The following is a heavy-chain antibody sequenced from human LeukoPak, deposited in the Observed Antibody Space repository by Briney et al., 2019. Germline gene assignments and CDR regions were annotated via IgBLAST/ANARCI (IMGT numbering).Heavy chain of an antibody. CDR1: GFTFSSHD. Sequence: GGSLRLSCAASGFTFSSHDMHWVRQAPGKGLEWVAIISYDGGKKDYADSVKGRITISRDNAKNSLYLQMNSLRAEDMALYYCAKGFGYSYGSNYFDYWGQGTLVTVSS. CDR3: AKGFGYSYGSNYFDY. V-gene: IGHV3-30*18. D-gene: IGHD5-18*01. J-gene: IGHJ4*02. CDR2: ISYDGGKK.